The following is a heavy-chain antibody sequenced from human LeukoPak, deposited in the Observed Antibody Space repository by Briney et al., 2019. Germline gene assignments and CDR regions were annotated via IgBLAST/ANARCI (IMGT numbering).Heavy chain of an antibody. CDR2: ISSSSSYI. CDR3: ARRSMWIQLWLQR. J-gene: IGHJ4*02. Sequence: GGSLRLSCAASGFTFSSYSMNWVRQAPGKGLEWASSISSSSSYIYYADSVKGRFTISRDNAKNSLYLQMNSLRAADTAVYYCARRSMWIQLWLQRWGQGTLVTVSS. V-gene: IGHV3-21*01. CDR1: GFTFSSYS. D-gene: IGHD5-18*01.